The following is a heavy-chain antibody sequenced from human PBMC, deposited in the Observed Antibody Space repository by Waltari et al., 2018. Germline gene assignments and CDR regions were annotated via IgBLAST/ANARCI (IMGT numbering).Heavy chain of an antibody. CDR3: AKDRYSTGDRGYFDH. D-gene: IGHD7-27*01. Sequence: EAQLLESGGGLVQPGGSLRLSCEASGFSFPTYGMSWVRQAPGKGVELVSYSSGSGCVTYWAGSVRGRFTISRDNSKQTVYLQMNSLRAEDTAVYYCAKDRYSTGDRGYFDHWGQGSLVTVSS. V-gene: IGHV3-23*01. J-gene: IGHJ4*02. CDR2: SSGSGCVT. CDR1: GFSFPTYG.